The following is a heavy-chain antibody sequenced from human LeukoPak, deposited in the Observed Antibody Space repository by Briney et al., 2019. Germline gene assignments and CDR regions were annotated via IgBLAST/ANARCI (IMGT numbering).Heavy chain of an antibody. CDR3: ARDLEYYYDSSSYYYSD. D-gene: IGHD3-22*01. V-gene: IGHV1-2*02. CDR1: GYTFTGYY. Sequence: ASVKVSCKASGYTFTGYYMHWVRQAPGQGLEWMGWINPNSGGTNYAQKFQGRVTRTRDTSISTAYMELSRLRSDDTAVYYCARDLEYYYDSSSYYYSDWGQGTLVTVSS. J-gene: IGHJ4*02. CDR2: INPNSGGT.